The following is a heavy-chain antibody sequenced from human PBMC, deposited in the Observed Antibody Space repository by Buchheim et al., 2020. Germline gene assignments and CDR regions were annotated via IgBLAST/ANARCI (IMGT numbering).Heavy chain of an antibody. V-gene: IGHV3-30-3*01. CDR2: ISYDGSNK. CDR3: ARDGEDIVVVVAATPQYYFDY. D-gene: IGHD2-15*01. J-gene: IGHJ4*02. Sequence: QVQLVESGGGVVQPGRSLRLSCAASGFTFSSYAMHWVRQAPGKGLEWVAVISYDGSNKYYADSVKGRFTISRDTSKSTLYLQMNSLRAEETAVYYCARDGEDIVVVVAATPQYYFDYWGQGTL. CDR1: GFTFSSYA.